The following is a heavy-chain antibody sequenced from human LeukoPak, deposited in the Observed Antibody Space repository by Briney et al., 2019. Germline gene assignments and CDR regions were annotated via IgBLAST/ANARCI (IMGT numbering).Heavy chain of an antibody. CDR2: VYYTGST. CDR1: GGSISNYY. CDR3: GRHPLDY. J-gene: IGHJ4*02. V-gene: IGHV4-59*08. Sequence: SGTLSLTCTVSGGSISNYYWSWIRQPPGKGLEWIGYVYYTGSTNYHPSLKSRVTISVDTSKNQLSLKLSSVTAADTAVYYCGRHPLDYWGQGILVTVSS.